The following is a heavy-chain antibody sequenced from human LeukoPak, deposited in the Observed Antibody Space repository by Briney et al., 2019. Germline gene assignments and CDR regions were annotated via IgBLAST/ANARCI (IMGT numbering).Heavy chain of an antibody. D-gene: IGHD6-19*01. CDR2: ISGSGDST. CDR3: AIAVADYYYGMDV. Sequence: GGSLRLSCAASGLTFSSYAMSWVRQAPGKGLEWVSAISGSGDSTYYADSVKGRFTISRDNSKNTLYLQMNSLRAEDTAVYYCAIAVADYYYGMDVWGQGTTVTVSS. V-gene: IGHV3-23*01. CDR1: GLTFSSYA. J-gene: IGHJ6*02.